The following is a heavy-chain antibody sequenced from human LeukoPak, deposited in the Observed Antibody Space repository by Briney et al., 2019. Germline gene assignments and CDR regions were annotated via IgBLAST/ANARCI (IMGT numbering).Heavy chain of an antibody. J-gene: IGHJ4*02. D-gene: IGHD2-21*02. CDR2: IYYSGST. Sequence: SETLSLTCTVSGGSISSYYWSWIRQPPGKGLEWIGYIYYSGSTNYNPSLKSRVTISVDTSKNQFSLKLSSVTAADTAVYYCARVGVAYCGGDCYSYYFDSWGQGTLVTVSS. CDR3: ARVGVAYCGGDCYSYYFDS. CDR1: GGSISSYY. V-gene: IGHV4-59*01.